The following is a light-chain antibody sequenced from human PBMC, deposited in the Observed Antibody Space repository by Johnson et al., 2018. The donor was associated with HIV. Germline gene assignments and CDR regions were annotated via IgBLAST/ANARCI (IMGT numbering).Light chain of an antibody. CDR2: DNN. Sequence: VLTQPPSVSAAPGQKVTISCSGSSSNIGNTYVSWYQQLPGTAPKLLIYDNNKRPSGIPDRFSGSKSGTSATLGITGLQTGSEAEYYCGNWDRSLRTGFFGTGTKVTVL. V-gene: IGLV1-51*01. J-gene: IGLJ1*01. CDR3: GNWDRSLRTGF. CDR1: SSNIGNTY.